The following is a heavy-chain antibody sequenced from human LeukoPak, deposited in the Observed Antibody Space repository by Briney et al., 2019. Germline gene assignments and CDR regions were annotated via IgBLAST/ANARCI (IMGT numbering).Heavy chain of an antibody. CDR2: IYYSGST. J-gene: IGHJ4*02. V-gene: IGHV4-59*01. CDR1: GDSISSYY. CDR3: ARCHVDIVATRTGVIDY. D-gene: IGHD5-12*01. Sequence: PSETLSLTCTVSGDSISSYYWSWIRQPPGKGLEWIGYIYYSGSTKYNPSLKSRVTMSLDTSKNQFSLKLSSVTAADTAVYYCARCHVDIVATRTGVIDYWGQGTLVTVSS.